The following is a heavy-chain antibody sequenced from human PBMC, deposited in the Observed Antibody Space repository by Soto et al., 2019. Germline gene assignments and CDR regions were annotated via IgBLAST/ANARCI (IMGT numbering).Heavy chain of an antibody. Sequence: QVQLVESGGGVVQPGRSLRLSCAASGFTFSSYAMHWVRQAPGKGLEWVAVISYDGSNKYYADSVKGRFTISRDNSKNTLYLQMNSLSVEDTAVYYCARAGIAVAGTPYYFDYWGQGTLVTVSS. CDR3: ARAGIAVAGTPYYFDY. V-gene: IGHV3-30-3*01. D-gene: IGHD6-19*01. CDR2: ISYDGSNK. CDR1: GFTFSSYA. J-gene: IGHJ4*02.